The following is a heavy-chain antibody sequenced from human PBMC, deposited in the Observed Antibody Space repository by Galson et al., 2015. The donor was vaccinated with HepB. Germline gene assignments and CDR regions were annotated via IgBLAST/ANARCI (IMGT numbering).Heavy chain of an antibody. CDR3: GKDPVRASYRPYGMDV. Sequence: SLRLSCAASGFTFSSYATTWVRQAPGKGLEWVSSISGRGDNTYYTDSVKGRFTISRDNSKKMVYLQMNSLRAEDTALYYCGKDPVRASYRPYGMDVWGQGTTVTVSS. CDR2: ISGRGDNT. V-gene: IGHV3-23*01. CDR1: GFTFSSYA. J-gene: IGHJ6*02. D-gene: IGHD3-16*02.